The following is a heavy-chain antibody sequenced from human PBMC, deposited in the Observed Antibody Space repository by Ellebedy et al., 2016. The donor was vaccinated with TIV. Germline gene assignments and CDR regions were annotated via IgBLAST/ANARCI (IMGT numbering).Heavy chain of an antibody. V-gene: IGHV3-74*01. Sequence: GGSLRLXXAASGFTFSHYWMHWVRQAPGKGLVWVSRIRKDGTYTSYADSVKGRFTVSRDNAKTTVYLQMNSLRVDDTAIYYCARDRDDPNPGDAFDVWGQGAMVTVSS. CDR1: GFTFSHYW. CDR2: IRKDGTYT. CDR3: ARDRDDPNPGDAFDV. J-gene: IGHJ3*01.